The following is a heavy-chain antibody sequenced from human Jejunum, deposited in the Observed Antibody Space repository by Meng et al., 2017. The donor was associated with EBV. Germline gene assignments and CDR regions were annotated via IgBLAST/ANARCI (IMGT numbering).Heavy chain of an antibody. V-gene: IGHV7-4-1*02. CDR1: GYTFSRYA. CDR2: INTRTGNP. D-gene: IGHD2-21*02. J-gene: IGHJ4*02. Sequence: QVNLLQSGSELKKPGASVKVSCKASGYTFSRYAMNWVRQAPGQGLEWMGWINTRTGNPAYAQGFTGRFVFSLDTSVSTAYLQISSLKAEDTAVYYCASDISTATFGYWGQGTLVTVSS. CDR3: ASDISTATFGY.